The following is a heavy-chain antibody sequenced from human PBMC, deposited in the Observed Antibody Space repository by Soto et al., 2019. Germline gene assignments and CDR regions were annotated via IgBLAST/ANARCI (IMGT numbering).Heavy chain of an antibody. CDR1: GFTFSNAW. Sequence: EVQLVESGGGLVKPGGSLRLSCAASGFTFSNAWMSWVRQAPGKGLEWVGRIKSKTDGGTTDYAAPVKGRFTSSRDDWNNTLYLQMYSWKSEDKAVYCCRADRGSRGRRLREYSGNGSLVTVCS. J-gene: IGHJ4*01. D-gene: IGHD2-21*02. CDR2: IKSKTDGGTT. V-gene: IGHV3-15*01. CDR3: RADRGSRGRRLREY.